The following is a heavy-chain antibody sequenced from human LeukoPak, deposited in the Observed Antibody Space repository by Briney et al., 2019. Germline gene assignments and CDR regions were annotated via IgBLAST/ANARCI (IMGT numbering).Heavy chain of an antibody. V-gene: IGHV4-38-2*01. D-gene: IGHD4-23*01. CDR1: GYSISSGYY. Sequence: SSETLSLTCAVSGYSISSGYYWGWIRQPPGKGLEWIGSIYHSGSTYYNPSLKSRVTISVDTSKNQFSLKLSSVTATDTAVYYCARRVVSASFDYWGQGTLVTVSS. CDR2: IYHSGST. J-gene: IGHJ4*02. CDR3: ARRVVSASFDY.